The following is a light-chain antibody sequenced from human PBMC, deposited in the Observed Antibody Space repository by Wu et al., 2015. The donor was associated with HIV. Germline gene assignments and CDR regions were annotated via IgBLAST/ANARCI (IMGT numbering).Light chain of an antibody. CDR1: QSVPSGY. J-gene: IGKJ4*01. CDR3: QQSVT. CDR2: DAS. Sequence: PGERATLSCGASQSVPSGYLAWYQQKPGLAPRLLIYDASSRATGIPDRFSGSVSGTDFTLTISRLEPEDFAVYYCQQSVTFGGGTKVEIK. V-gene: IGKV3D-20*01.